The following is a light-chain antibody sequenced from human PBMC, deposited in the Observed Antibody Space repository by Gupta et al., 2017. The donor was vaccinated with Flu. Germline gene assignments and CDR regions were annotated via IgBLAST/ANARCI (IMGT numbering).Light chain of an antibody. CDR1: QSISSY. CDR2: AAA. V-gene: IGKV1-39*01. CDR3: QESYSTRYS. Sequence: DIQMTPSPSSLSASVGDRVTITCRASQSISSYLNWYQQKPGQAPKVLIYAAASLQSGVPPRFRGSGSGTDFTLTISSLQPEDFATYYCQESYSTRYSFGQGTXLEIK. J-gene: IGKJ2*03.